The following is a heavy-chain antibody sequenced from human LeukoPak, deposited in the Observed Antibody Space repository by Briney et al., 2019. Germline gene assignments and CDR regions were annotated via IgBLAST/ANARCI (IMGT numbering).Heavy chain of an antibody. Sequence: ASVKVSCKASGYTFTSYGISWVRQAPGQGLEWMGWISAYNGNTNYAQKLQGRVTMTTDTSTSTAYMELRSLRSDDTAVYYCARDWVGFYYGSGSYYNVGMWNWFDPWGQGTLVTVSS. CDR3: ARDWVGFYYGSGSYYNVGMWNWFDP. D-gene: IGHD3-10*01. CDR2: ISAYNGNT. V-gene: IGHV1-18*01. J-gene: IGHJ5*02. CDR1: GYTFTSYG.